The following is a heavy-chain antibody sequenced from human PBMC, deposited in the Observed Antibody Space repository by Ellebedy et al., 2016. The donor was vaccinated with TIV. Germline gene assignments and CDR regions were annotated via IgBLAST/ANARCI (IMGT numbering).Heavy chain of an antibody. Sequence: GESLKISCEASGFAFSAYGMHWVRQAPGKGLEWVAVVLYAGNNKYYADSGKGRFTISRDNSKDTLYLQMNSLRVEDTAIYYCARDPVGVGPAFDVWGQGTMVTVSS. D-gene: IGHD3/OR15-3a*01. CDR3: ARDPVGVGPAFDV. CDR1: GFAFSAYG. V-gene: IGHV3-30*03. J-gene: IGHJ3*01. CDR2: VLYAGNNK.